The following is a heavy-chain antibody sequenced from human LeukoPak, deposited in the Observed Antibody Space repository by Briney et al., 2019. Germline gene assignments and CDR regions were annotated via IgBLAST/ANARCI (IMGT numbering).Heavy chain of an antibody. CDR2: IHPNSGGT. D-gene: IGHD3-22*01. CDR3: ARDPTPGAVVYYFDH. Sequence: ASVKVSCKAFGYTFTGYFMHWVRQAPGQGLEWMGWIHPNSGGTKYAQKFQGRVTMTRDTSISTVYMGLSSLRSDDTAVYYCARDPTPGAVVYYFDHWGQGTVVTVSS. CDR1: GYTFTGYF. J-gene: IGHJ4*02. V-gene: IGHV1-2*02.